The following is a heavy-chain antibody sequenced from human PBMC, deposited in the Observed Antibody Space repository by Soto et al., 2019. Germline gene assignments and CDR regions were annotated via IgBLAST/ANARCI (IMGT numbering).Heavy chain of an antibody. V-gene: IGHV4-59*06. CDR1: GGSISSYY. Sequence: SETLSLTCTVSGGSISSYYWSWIRQPPGKGLEWIGYIYYSGSTFYTPTLKSRVTISVDTSKNQFSLNLSSVTAADTAVYYCARKKGYSYGPHYFDYWGQGTLVTVSS. D-gene: IGHD5-18*01. CDR3: ARKKGYSYGPHYFDY. J-gene: IGHJ4*02. CDR2: IYYSGST.